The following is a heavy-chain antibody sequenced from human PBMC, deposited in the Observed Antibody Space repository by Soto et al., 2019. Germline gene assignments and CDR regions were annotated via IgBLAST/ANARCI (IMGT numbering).Heavy chain of an antibody. CDR3: AKGVGRTWNEMAV. CDR2: ITSNSDKR. J-gene: IGHJ6*02. CDR1: GFSLDDYT. D-gene: IGHD1-1*01. Sequence: EVQLVESGGDLVQPGGSLRLSCAAFGFSLDDYTMHWVRQAAGKGLEWVAGITSNSDKRAYAALVRGRFTVSKDYARNSMYMQMDSLRIEDTALYYCAKGVGRTWNEMAVWGHGTAVIVSS. V-gene: IGHV3-9*01.